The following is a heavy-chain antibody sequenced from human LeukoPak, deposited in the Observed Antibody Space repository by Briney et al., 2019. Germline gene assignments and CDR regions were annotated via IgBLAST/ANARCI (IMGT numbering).Heavy chain of an antibody. CDR2: INHSGST. J-gene: IGHJ4*02. D-gene: IGHD1-26*01. Sequence: SETLSLTCAVYGGSFSGYYWSWIRQPPGKGLEWIGEINHSGSTYYNPSLKSRVTISVDTSKNQFSLKLSSVTAADTAVYYCARQELIRIDYWGQGTLVTVSS. CDR1: GGSFSGYY. V-gene: IGHV4-34*01. CDR3: ARQELIRIDY.